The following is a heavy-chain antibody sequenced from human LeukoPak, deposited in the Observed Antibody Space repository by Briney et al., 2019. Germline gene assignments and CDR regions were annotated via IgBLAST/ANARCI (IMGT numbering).Heavy chain of an antibody. J-gene: IGHJ5*02. CDR1: GYTFTSYG. V-gene: IGHV1-18*01. CDR2: ISAYNGNT. CDR3: ARDKGSITMVRGVNYWFDP. Sequence: ASVKVSCKASGYTFTSYGISWVRQAPGQGLEWMGWISAYNGNTNYAQKLQGRVTMTTDTSTSTAYMELRGLRSDDTAVYYCARDKGSITMVRGVNYWFDPWGQGTLVTVSS. D-gene: IGHD3-10*01.